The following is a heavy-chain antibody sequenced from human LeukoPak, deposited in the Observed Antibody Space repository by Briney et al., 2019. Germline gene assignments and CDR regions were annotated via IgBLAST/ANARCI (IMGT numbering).Heavy chain of an antibody. Sequence: SETLSLTCAVYGGSFSGYYWSWIRRPPGKGLEWIGEINHSGSTNYNPSLKSRVTISVDTSKNQFSLKLSSVTAADTAVYYCARGRISFRYWGQGTLVTVSS. V-gene: IGHV4-34*01. CDR3: ARGRISFRY. CDR1: GGSFSGYY. CDR2: INHSGST. D-gene: IGHD2/OR15-2a*01. J-gene: IGHJ4*02.